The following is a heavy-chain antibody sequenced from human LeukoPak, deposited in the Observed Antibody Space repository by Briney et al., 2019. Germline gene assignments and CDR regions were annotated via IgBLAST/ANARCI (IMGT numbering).Heavy chain of an antibody. D-gene: IGHD3-22*01. CDR3: AKTDHPFITMIVVVTAVNY. J-gene: IGHJ4*02. CDR1: GFTFSSYA. V-gene: IGHV3-23*01. Sequence: PGGSLRLSCAASGFTFSSYAMSRVRQAPGKGLEWVSAISGSGGSTYYADSVKGRFTISRDNSKNTLYLQMNSLRAEDTAVYYCAKTDHPFITMIVVVTAVNYWGQGTLVTVSS. CDR2: ISGSGGST.